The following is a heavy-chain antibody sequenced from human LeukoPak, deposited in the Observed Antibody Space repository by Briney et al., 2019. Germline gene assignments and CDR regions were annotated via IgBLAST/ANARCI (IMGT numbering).Heavy chain of an antibody. D-gene: IGHD3-10*01. J-gene: IGHJ6*02. Sequence: GGSLRLSCVASGFPFNSYSMNWVRQAPGKGLEWVAVISYDGSNKYYADSVKGRFTISRDNSKNTLYLQMNSLRAEDTAVYYCAKDQWVGFGELSSTPLYYYYGMDVWGQGTTVTVSS. V-gene: IGHV3-30*18. CDR2: ISYDGSNK. CDR3: AKDQWVGFGELSSTPLYYYYGMDV. CDR1: GFPFNSYS.